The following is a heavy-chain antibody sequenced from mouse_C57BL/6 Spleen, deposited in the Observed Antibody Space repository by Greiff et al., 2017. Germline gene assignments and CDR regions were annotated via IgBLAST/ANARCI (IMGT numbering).Heavy chain of an antibody. D-gene: IGHD1-3*01. Sequence: VQLQQSGPGLVQPSQSLSITCTVSGFSLTSYGVHWVRQSPGKGLEWLGVIWSGGSTDYNAAFISRLSISKDNSKSQVFFKMNSLQADDTAIYYCARDYEWRFAYWGQGTLVTVSA. CDR3: ARDYEWRFAY. V-gene: IGHV2-2*01. J-gene: IGHJ3*01. CDR2: IWSGGST. CDR1: GFSLTSYG.